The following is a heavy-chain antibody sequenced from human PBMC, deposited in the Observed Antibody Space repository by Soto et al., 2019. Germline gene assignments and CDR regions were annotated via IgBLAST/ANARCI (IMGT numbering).Heavy chain of an antibody. V-gene: IGHV4-31*02. CDR1: AGSISRGRYF. D-gene: IGHD3-10*01. CDR3: ARDTPSYLDYGSGSYYNGMDV. Sequence: PSKTLSLTWTVSAGSISRGRYFWSWIRQHPGKGLEWIGYIYYSGSTYYNPSLKSRVTISVDTSKNQFSLKLSSVTAADTAVYYCARDTPSYLDYGSGSYYNGMDVWGQGTTVTXS. CDR2: IYYSGST. J-gene: IGHJ6*02.